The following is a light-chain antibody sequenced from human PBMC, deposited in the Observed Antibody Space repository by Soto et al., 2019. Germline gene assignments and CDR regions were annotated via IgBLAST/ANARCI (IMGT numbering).Light chain of an antibody. J-gene: IGKJ4*01. CDR3: QQYNSYPLSGT. CDR1: QSISSW. CDR2: KAS. V-gene: IGKV1-5*03. Sequence: DIQMTQSPSTLSASVGDRVTITCRASQSISSWLAWYQQKPGKAPKLLIYKASSLESGVPSRFSGSGSGTECNLTIRLLQTDDFATYYGQQYNSYPLSGTFGGGTKVEIK.